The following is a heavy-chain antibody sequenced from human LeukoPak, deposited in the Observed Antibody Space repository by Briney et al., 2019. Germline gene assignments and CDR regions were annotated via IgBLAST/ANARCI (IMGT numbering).Heavy chain of an antibody. D-gene: IGHD1-26*01. J-gene: IGHJ6*03. V-gene: IGHV1-69*05. CDR2: IIPMFGSA. CDR3: ARVGRSRGSLPNSYYYMDV. Sequence: GASVKVSCKASGDIFNSYSVGWVRQAPGQGLEWMGGIIPMFGSANYAQKFQGRVTITTDQSTTIVYMELSSLSSEDTAVYYCARVGRSRGSLPNSYYYMDVWGKGTTVTVSS. CDR1: GDIFNSYS.